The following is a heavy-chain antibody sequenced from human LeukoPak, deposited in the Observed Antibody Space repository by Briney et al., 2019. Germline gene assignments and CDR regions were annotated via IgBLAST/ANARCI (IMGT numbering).Heavy chain of an antibody. D-gene: IGHD2-8*02. CDR3: MNNWFDYTGYFYFDY. V-gene: IGHV1-2*02. J-gene: IGHJ4*02. Sequence: GASVKVSCKASGHTFTGFSMHWVRQAPGQGLEWMGSIDPSGGTDYAQKFQGGVTMTRDTPMSTAYMELSSLRSDDTAVYYCMNNWFDYTGYFYFDYWGQGTLVTVSS. CDR2: IDPSGGT. CDR1: GHTFTGFS.